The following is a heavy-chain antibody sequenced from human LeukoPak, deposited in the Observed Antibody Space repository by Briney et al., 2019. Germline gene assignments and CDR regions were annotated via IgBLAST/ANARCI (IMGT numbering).Heavy chain of an antibody. D-gene: IGHD2-2*01. Sequence: GGSLRLSCAASGFTVCGNYMSWVRQAPGKGLEWISLIYSGGDTYYPDSVRGRFTISRDNSKNTLYLQMNSLRAEDTAVYYCARGPPACSTNCYGYLDYWGQGTLVTVSS. V-gene: IGHV3-53*01. CDR1: GFTVCGNY. CDR2: IYSGGDT. J-gene: IGHJ4*02. CDR3: ARGPPACSTNCYGYLDY.